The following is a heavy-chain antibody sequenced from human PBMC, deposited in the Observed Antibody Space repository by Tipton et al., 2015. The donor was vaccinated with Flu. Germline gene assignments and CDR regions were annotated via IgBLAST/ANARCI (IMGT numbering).Heavy chain of an antibody. Sequence: TLSLTCTVSGGSISSSDYYWGWIRQPPGKGLEWIGSISYSGSTYYNPSLKSRVTISLDTSKNQFSLKLSSVTAADTAMYYCARVGDGYAYDYWGQGTLVTVSS. J-gene: IGHJ4*02. D-gene: IGHD5-24*01. CDR1: GGSISSSDYY. CDR2: ISYSGST. V-gene: IGHV4-39*07. CDR3: ARVGDGYAYDY.